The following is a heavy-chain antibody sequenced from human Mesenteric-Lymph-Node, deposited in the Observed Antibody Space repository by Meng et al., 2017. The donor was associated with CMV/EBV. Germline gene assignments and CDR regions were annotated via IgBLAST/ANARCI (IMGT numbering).Heavy chain of an antibody. CDR3: ARDGTYYYDSSGYYRPEYFQH. CDR2: ISSSSSYI. CDR1: YG. V-gene: IGHV3-21*01. J-gene: IGHJ1*01. D-gene: IGHD3-22*01. Sequence: YGMNWVRQAPGRGLEWVASISSSSSYIYYADSVKIRVNISKGNANNSLYLQMNSLRAEDTAVYYCARDGTYYYDSSGYYRPEYFQHWGQGTLVTVSS.